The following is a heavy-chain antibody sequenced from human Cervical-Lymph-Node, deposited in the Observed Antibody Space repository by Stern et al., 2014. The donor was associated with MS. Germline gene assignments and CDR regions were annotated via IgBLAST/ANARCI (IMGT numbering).Heavy chain of an antibody. V-gene: IGHV1-69*13. J-gene: IGHJ4*02. D-gene: IGHD4-11*01. CDR1: GDTFSNYA. CDR3: ALRRSYYVY. Sequence: DQLVESGSEVKKPGSSVIVSCKPSGDTFSNYALSWVRQAPGQGLEWVGGLIPFFGATRYGQKFQGRVTITPEESTGTAFMELSNLTSDDTAVYYCALRRSYYVYWGQGTLITVSS. CDR2: LIPFFGAT.